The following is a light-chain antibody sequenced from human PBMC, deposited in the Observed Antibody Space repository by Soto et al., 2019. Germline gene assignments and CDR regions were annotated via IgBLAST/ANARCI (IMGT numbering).Light chain of an antibody. CDR2: DVS. J-gene: IGLJ1*01. CDR1: TIGAHSF. Sequence: QSVLTQPRSLSGSPGQSVTISCTGPTIGAHSFVSWYQDRPDKVPKLLIYDVSQRPSGIPDRFSGSRSANTASLTISGLQADDAAAYYCCSYTGNTYVFGTGTKVTVL. CDR3: CSYTGNTYV. V-gene: IGLV2-11*01.